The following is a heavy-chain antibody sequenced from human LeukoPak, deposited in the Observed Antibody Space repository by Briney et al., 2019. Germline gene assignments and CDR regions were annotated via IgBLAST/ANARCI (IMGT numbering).Heavy chain of an antibody. V-gene: IGHV3-30*03. D-gene: IGHD5-12*01. CDR2: ISSNGNDK. CDR3: TTKVIRGNSGDDYDD. J-gene: IGHJ4*02. Sequence: GACLRLSCAASGVTFSNYGMHWVRQAPGKGLEWVALISSNGNDKLYGDSVKGRFTISRDDSKSTLYLQMNSLRVEVTAVYYCTTKVIRGNSGDDYDDWGQGTLVTVSS. CDR1: GVTFSNYG.